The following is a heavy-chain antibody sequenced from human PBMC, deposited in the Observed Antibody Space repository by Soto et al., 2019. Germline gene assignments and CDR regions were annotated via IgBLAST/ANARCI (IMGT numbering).Heavy chain of an antibody. CDR1: GGSFSGYY. Sequence: NPSETLSLTCAVYGGSFSGYYWSWIRQPPGKGLEWIGEINHSGSTNYNPSLKSRVTISVDTSKNQFSLKLSSVTAADTAVYYCARGRVELKYYYYYYGMDVWGQGTTVTVYS. V-gene: IGHV4-34*01. CDR3: ARGRVELKYYYYYYGMDV. J-gene: IGHJ6*02. CDR2: INHSGST. D-gene: IGHD1-7*01.